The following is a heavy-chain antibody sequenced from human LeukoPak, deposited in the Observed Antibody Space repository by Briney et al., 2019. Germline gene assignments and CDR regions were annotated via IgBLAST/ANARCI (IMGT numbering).Heavy chain of an antibody. J-gene: IGHJ5*02. V-gene: IGHV3-48*01. Sequence: PGGSLRLSCAASGFTFSSYSMNWVRQAPGKGLEWVSYISSSSSTIYYADSVKGRFTISRDNAKNSLYLQMNSLRAEDTAVYYCARLYCSGGSCWFDPWGQGTLVTVSS. CDR1: GFTFSSYS. D-gene: IGHD2-15*01. CDR2: ISSSSSTI. CDR3: ARLYCSGGSCWFDP.